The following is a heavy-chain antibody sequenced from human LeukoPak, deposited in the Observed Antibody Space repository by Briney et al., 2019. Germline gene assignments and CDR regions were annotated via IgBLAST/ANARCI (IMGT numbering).Heavy chain of an antibody. CDR3: ARRVYYDTSGYHPTAGYFDL. J-gene: IGHJ2*01. CDR1: GGSIFNYY. Sequence: SETLSLTRTVSGGSIFNYYWHWIRQSPGKGLEWVGYVYANGITAYNPSLRSRGSMSIDTSRSQFSLRLTSVTAADTATYYCARRVYYDTSGYHPTAGYFDLWGRGTLVSVSS. V-gene: IGHV4-4*08. D-gene: IGHD3-22*01. CDR2: VYANGIT.